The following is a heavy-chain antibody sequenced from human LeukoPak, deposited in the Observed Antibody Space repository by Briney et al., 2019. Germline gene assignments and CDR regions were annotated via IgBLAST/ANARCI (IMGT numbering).Heavy chain of an antibody. CDR3: ARGGFNYDSYHFDY. CDR2: IKEDGSEK. CDR1: GFTFSSYW. Sequence: GGSLRLSCAASGFTFSSYWMSWVRQAPGKGLEWVANIKEDGSEKYYVDSVKGRFTISRDNAKNSLYLQMNSLRAEDTAVYYCARGGFNYDSYHFDYWGQGTLVTVSS. J-gene: IGHJ4*02. D-gene: IGHD5-18*01. V-gene: IGHV3-7*02.